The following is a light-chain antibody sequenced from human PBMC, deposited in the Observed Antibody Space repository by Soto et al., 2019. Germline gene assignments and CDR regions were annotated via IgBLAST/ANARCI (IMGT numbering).Light chain of an antibody. CDR1: QRINKW. J-gene: IGKJ1*01. CDR3: QQDYSYTWT. Sequence: HMCLPPSTLYVYIFDIVTITFRASQRINKWLAWHQQKPGKAPKLLIYDASSLEGGVPSRFSGSGSGTEFTLTISSLQPDDFATYYCQQDYSYTWTFGQGGKVEIK. V-gene: IGKV1-5*01. CDR2: DAS.